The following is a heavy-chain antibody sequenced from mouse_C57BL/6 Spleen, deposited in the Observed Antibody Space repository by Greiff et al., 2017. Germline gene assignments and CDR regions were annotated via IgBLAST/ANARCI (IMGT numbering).Heavy chain of an antibody. CDR2: INPSNGGT. D-gene: IGHD2-3*01. J-gene: IGHJ4*01. V-gene: IGHV1-53*01. CDR1: GYTFTSYW. Sequence: VQLQQPGTELVKPGASVKLSCKASGYTFTSYWMHWVKQRPGQGLEWIGNINPSNGGTNYNEKFKSKATLTVDKSSSTAYMQLSSLTSEDSAVYYGARSGGILYGYYGRAMDDWGQGTSVTVAS. CDR3: ARSGGILYGYYGRAMDD.